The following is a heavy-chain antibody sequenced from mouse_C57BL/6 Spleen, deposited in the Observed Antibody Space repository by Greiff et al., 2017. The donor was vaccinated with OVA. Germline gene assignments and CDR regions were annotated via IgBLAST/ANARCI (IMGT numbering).Heavy chain of an antibody. D-gene: IGHD1-1*01. V-gene: IGHV1-82*01. CDR1: GYAFSSSW. CDR2: IYPGDGDT. J-gene: IGHJ1*03. CDR3: APTVVADWYCDV. Sequence: VQLQQSGPELVKPGASVKISCKASGYAFSSSWMNWVKQRPGKGLEWIGRIYPGDGDTNYNGKFKGKATLTADKSSSTAYMQLSSLTSEDSAVYFCAPTVVADWYCDVWGTGTTVTVSS.